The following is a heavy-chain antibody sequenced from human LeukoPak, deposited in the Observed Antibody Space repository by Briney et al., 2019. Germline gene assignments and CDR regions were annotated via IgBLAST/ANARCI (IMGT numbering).Heavy chain of an antibody. D-gene: IGHD2-2*01. Sequence: PSETLSLTCTVSGGSISSYYWSWTRQPAGKGLDWIGRIYTSGSTNYNPSLKSRVTMSVDTSKNQFSLKLSSVTAADTTVYYCARGLVVPAAFDYWGQGTLVTVSS. CDR1: GGSISSYY. CDR2: IYTSGST. J-gene: IGHJ4*02. CDR3: ARGLVVPAAFDY. V-gene: IGHV4-4*07.